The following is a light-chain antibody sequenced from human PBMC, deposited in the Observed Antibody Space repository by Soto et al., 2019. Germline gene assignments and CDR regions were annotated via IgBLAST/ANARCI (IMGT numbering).Light chain of an antibody. V-gene: IGKV1-39*01. CDR1: QSISNF. J-gene: IGKJ4*01. Sequence: DIQLTQSPSSLSASVGDRVTITCRASQSISNFLNWYQQKPGQAPKLLISSASNVQSGVPSRFSGRGSGTEFTLTISSLQPEDFATFYCQQSYRIPKTFGGGTKVDI. CDR2: SAS. CDR3: QQSYRIPKT.